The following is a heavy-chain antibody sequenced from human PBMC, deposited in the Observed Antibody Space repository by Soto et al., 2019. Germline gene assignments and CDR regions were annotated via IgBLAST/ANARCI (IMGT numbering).Heavy chain of an antibody. CDR3: ARDWGGLGY. V-gene: IGHV3-7*03. CDR2: ISKDGSEK. D-gene: IGHD3-10*01. CDR1: GVTFSSYG. J-gene: IGHJ4*02. Sequence: PGGSRRLSCAASGVTFSSYGMHWVRQAPGKGLEWVANISKDGSEKSYVDSVKGRFTISRDNAKNSLYLEMNSLRVEDTAVYYCARDWGGLGYWGQGTLVTVSS.